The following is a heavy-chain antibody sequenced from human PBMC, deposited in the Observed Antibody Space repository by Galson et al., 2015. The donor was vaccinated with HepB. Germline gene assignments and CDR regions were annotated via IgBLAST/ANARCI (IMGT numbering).Heavy chain of an antibody. V-gene: IGHV3-23*01. CDR1: GFTFSYYA. CDR2: ITPSGDNT. CDR3: AKVFPEKTDGWYRQALYYFDS. J-gene: IGHJ4*02. Sequence: SLRLSCAASGFTFSYYAMSWVRQAPGKGLEWISAITPSGDNTYSADSMKGRFTISRDNSRNTLFLQMNSLRAGDTAIYFCAKVFPEKTDGWYRQALYYFDSWGQVTRVTVSS. D-gene: IGHD6-19*01.